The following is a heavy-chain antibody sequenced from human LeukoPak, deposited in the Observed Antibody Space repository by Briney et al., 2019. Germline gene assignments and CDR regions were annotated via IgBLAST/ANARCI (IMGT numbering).Heavy chain of an antibody. J-gene: IGHJ4*02. D-gene: IGHD6-19*01. V-gene: IGHV3-53*01. CDR3: ARVSSGWYSFDY. Sequence: GGSLRLSCAASGFTVSSNYMSWVRQAPGKGLEWVSVIYSGGSTYYADSVKGRFTISRDNSKNTLYLQMNSLRAEDTAVYYCARVSSGWYSFDYWGQGTLVTVSS. CDR2: IYSGGST. CDR1: GFTVSSNY.